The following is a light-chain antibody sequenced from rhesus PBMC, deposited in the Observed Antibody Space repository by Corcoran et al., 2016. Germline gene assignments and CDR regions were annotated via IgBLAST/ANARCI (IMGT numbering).Light chain of an antibody. CDR1: QGISSW. Sequence: DIQMTQSPSSLSASLGDTVTITCQASQGISSWLAWYQQTPGKAPKLLINKASSLQDGVPSRFSGSGSGTNFTLTISSLPPEDFVTYYCLQYNSNPFTFGPGTKLDLK. J-gene: IGKJ3*01. V-gene: IGKV1-22*01. CDR3: LQYNSNPFT. CDR2: KAS.